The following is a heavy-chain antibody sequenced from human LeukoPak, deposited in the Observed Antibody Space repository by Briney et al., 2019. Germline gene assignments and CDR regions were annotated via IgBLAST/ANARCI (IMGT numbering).Heavy chain of an antibody. CDR1: GGSISSDSYY. V-gene: IGHV4-61*02. CDR3: ASRKLWAPVTDS. CDR2: VYSRGST. D-gene: IGHD2/OR15-2a*01. J-gene: IGHJ5*01. Sequence: SETLSLTCTVSGGSISSDSYYWSWIRQPAGKRLEWIGRVYSRGSTNYNPSLQSRVTISVDTSKNQFSLKLTSVTAADTAVYFCASRKLWAPVTDSWGQGTLVTVSS.